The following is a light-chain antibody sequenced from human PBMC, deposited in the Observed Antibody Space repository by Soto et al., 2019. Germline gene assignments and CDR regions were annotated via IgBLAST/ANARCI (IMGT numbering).Light chain of an antibody. CDR1: SSNIRTNP. Sequence: QSVLTQPPSASGTPGQRVTISCSGSSSNIRTNPVNWFQQLSGTAPKLLVYSNNQRPSGVPDRFSGSKSGTSASLAISGLQCEDEADYYCAAWDDSLKGYVFGTGTKVTVL. CDR3: AAWDDSLKGYV. J-gene: IGLJ1*01. CDR2: SNN. V-gene: IGLV1-44*01.